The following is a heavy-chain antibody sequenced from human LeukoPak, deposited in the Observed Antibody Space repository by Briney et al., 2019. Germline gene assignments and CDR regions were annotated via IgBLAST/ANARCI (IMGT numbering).Heavy chain of an antibody. Sequence: GESLKISCKGSGYSFTSYWIGWVRQMPGKGLEWMGIIYPGDSDTRYSPSFQGQVTISADKSISTAYLQWSSLKASDTAMYYCARTLGPSYYYDSSGYLDWFDPWGQGTLVTVSS. D-gene: IGHD3-22*01. CDR3: ARTLGPSYYYDSSGYLDWFDP. J-gene: IGHJ5*02. V-gene: IGHV5-51*01. CDR1: GYSFTSYW. CDR2: IYPGDSDT.